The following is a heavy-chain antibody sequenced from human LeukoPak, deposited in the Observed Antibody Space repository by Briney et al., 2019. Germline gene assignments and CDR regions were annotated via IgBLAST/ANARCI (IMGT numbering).Heavy chain of an antibody. J-gene: IGHJ4*02. Sequence: SETLSLTCTVSGGSITGYYWTWIRQPAGKGLEWIGRVSDTGRAYYNPSLERRVTISLDTSNNRFSLKVTSVTAADTAVYYCARGTDVTPISGYYSFVYWGQGTLVSAS. CDR3: ARGTDVTPISGYYSFVY. V-gene: IGHV4-4*07. CDR1: GGSITGYY. D-gene: IGHD5-12*01. CDR2: VSDTGRA.